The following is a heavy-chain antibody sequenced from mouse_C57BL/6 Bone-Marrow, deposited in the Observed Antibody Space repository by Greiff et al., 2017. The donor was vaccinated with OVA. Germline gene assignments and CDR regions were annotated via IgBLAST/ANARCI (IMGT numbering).Heavy chain of an antibody. Sequence: EVQLQQSGPGLVKPGASVKLSCEASGYTFTDFYMNWVGQSHGKSLEWIGVSSPYNGGTSYNQKFKGKAPLTVDKSSSQAYMELHSLTSEESAVYYCEREGNWAGDDWGEGTTLTVSS. J-gene: IGHJ2*01. CDR2: SSPYNGGT. V-gene: IGHV1-19*01. D-gene: IGHD4-1*01. CDR3: EREGNWAGDD. CDR1: GYTFTDFY.